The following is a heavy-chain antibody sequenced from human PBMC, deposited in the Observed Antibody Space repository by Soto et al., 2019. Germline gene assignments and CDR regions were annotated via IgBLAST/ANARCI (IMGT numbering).Heavy chain of an antibody. J-gene: IGHJ5*02. CDR2: IYYSGST. CDR3: AREYCSGGSCYLGNWFDP. CDR1: GGSISSGGYY. Sequence: QVQLQESGPGLVKPSQTLSLTCTVSGGSISSGGYYWSWIRQHPGKGLEWIGYIYYSGSTYYNPSLKSRVTISVDTSKNQFSLELSSVTAADTAVYYCAREYCSGGSCYLGNWFDPWGQGTLVTVSS. V-gene: IGHV4-31*03. D-gene: IGHD2-15*01.